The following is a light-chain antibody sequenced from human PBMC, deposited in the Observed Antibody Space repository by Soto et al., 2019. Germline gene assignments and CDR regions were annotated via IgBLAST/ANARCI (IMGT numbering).Light chain of an antibody. CDR1: QSISNW. J-gene: IGKJ1*01. CDR2: KAP. CDR3: QQYNSYS. Sequence: DIQMTQSPSTLSASVGDRVTITCRASQSISNWLAWYQQKPGKAPKLLIYKAPSLESGVPSRFGGSGSGTEFTLTISSLQPDDFATYYCQQYNSYSFGQGTKVEIK. V-gene: IGKV1-5*03.